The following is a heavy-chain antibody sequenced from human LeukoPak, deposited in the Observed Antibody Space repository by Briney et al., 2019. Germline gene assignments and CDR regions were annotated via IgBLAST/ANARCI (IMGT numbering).Heavy chain of an antibody. CDR2: ISSSSSYI. J-gene: IGHJ6*02. Sequence: PGGSLRLSCAASGFTFSSYSMNWVRQAPGKGLEWVSSISSSSSYIYYADSVKGRFTISRDNSKNTLYLQMNSLRAEDTAVYYCARDNGDYYYYGMDVWGQGTTVTVSS. CDR3: ARDNGDYYYYGMDV. V-gene: IGHV3-21*01. CDR1: GFTFSSYS. D-gene: IGHD4-17*01.